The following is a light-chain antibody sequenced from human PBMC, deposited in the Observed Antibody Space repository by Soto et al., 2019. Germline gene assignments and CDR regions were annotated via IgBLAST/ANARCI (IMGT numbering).Light chain of an antibody. CDR3: AAWDDSLNGQGV. CDR1: NSYIGSNA. V-gene: IGLV1-44*01. J-gene: IGLJ3*02. CDR2: SNN. Sequence: QSVLTQPPSASGTPGQRVTISCSGSNSYIGSNAVNWYQQLPGTAPKLLIYSNNQRPSGVPDRFSGSKSGTSASLAISGLQSEDEADYYCAAWDDSLNGQGVFGGGTKLTVL.